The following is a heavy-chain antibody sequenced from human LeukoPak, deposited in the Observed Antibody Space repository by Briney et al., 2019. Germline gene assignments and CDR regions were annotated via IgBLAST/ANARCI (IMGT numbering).Heavy chain of an antibody. V-gene: IGHV4-4*02. J-gene: IGHJ4*02. D-gene: IGHD4-17*01. CDR2: IYHTGSS. Sequence: SETLSLTCAVSGGSISSTYWCNWVRQPPGKGLQWIGEIYHTGSSNYNPSLKSRVSISVATSKNQFSLKVSSVTAADTAVYYCASGEGMTTVTFFDYWGQGTLVTVSS. CDR1: GGSISSTYW. CDR3: ASGEGMTTVTFFDY.